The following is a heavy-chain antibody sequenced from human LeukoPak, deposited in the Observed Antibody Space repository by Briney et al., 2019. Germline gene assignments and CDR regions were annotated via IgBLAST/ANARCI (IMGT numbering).Heavy chain of an antibody. J-gene: IGHJ6*02. Sequence: SQTLSLTCAISGDSVSSNSAAWNWIRQSPSRGLEWLGRAYFRSKWYYHYGPSVKSRMSINADTSNNQLSLQLRSMTPDDTAVYYCARGESIFRVWGQGTTVIVSS. CDR1: GDSVSSNSAA. CDR2: AYFRSKWYY. D-gene: IGHD3-3*01. CDR3: ARGESIFRV. V-gene: IGHV6-1*01.